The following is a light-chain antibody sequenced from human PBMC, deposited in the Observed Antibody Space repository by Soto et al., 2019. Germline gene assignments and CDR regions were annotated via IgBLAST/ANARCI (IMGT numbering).Light chain of an antibody. CDR2: AAS. Sequence: DIQMTQSPSSLSASVGDRVTITCRASQSISSYLNWYQQKPGKAPKLLIYAASSLQSGVQSRFSGSGSGTDFTLTIRSLQPEDFATYYCKQTYTTPQPFGQGTRLEIK. CDR1: QSISSY. J-gene: IGKJ5*01. CDR3: KQTYTTPQP. V-gene: IGKV1-39*01.